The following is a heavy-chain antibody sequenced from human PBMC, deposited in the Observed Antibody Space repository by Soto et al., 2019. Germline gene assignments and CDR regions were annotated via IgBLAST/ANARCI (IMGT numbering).Heavy chain of an antibody. Sequence: QVQLQESGPGLVKPSQTLSLTCSVSGGSISSAGYFWSWIRQHPGKGLEWIGHIYYSGSAYYSQSLKSRVAISVDTSRNQFSLNLSSVTAADTAVYYCARIRSGNHPDNWGQGTLVTVSS. V-gene: IGHV4-31*03. CDR2: IYYSGSA. CDR3: ARIRSGNHPDN. D-gene: IGHD3-22*01. CDR1: GGSISSAGYF. J-gene: IGHJ4*02.